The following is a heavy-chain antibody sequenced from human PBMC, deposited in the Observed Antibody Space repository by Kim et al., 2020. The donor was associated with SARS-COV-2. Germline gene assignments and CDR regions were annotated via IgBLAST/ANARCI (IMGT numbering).Heavy chain of an antibody. Sequence: SETLSLTCTVSGGSISSSSYYWGWIRQPPGKGLEWIGSIYYSGSTYYNPSLKSRVTISVDTSKNQFSLKLSSVTAADTAVYYCARPNFTYSSFYGMDVWGQGTTVTVSS. CDR2: IYYSGST. CDR1: GGSISSSSYY. J-gene: IGHJ6*02. CDR3: ARPNFTYSSFYGMDV. D-gene: IGHD6-6*01. V-gene: IGHV4-39*01.